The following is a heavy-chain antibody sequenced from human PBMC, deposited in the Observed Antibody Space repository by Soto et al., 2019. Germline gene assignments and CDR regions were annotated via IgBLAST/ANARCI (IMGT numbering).Heavy chain of an antibody. J-gene: IGHJ4*02. CDR3: ARGHGSSSWYHY. CDR1: GGCLSGYY. Sequence: ETLSLTCAVDGGCLSGYYWIWIRQPPGKGLEWIGEINHSGSTNYNPSLKSRVTISVDTSKNQFSLKLSSVTAADTAVYYCARGHGSSSWYHYWGQGTLVTVSS. CDR2: INHSGST. V-gene: IGHV4-34*01. D-gene: IGHD6-13*01.